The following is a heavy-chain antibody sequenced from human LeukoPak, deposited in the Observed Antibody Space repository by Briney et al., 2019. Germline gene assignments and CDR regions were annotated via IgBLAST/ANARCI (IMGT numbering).Heavy chain of an antibody. CDR2: INSKIHGGTS. CDR3: YTLTMKLVHPDY. D-gene: IGHD3-22*01. Sequence: PGGSLRLSCAASAFSISNAWMSWVRQAPGKGLEWVGLINSKIHGGTSDYATPVKGRFTISRDDSKNTLYLQMNSLKTEDTAVYYCYTLTMKLVHPDYWGQGTLVTVS. V-gene: IGHV3-15*01. J-gene: IGHJ4*02. CDR1: AFSISNAW.